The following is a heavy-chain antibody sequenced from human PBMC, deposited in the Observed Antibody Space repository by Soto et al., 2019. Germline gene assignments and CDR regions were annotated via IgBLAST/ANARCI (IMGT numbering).Heavy chain of an antibody. V-gene: IGHV3-30-3*01. CDR2: ISYDGSNK. CDR1: GFTFSSYA. CDR3: AREQTYPRYYYCYGMDV. Sequence: QVQLVESGGGVVQPGRSLRLSCAASGFTFSSYAMHWVRQAPGKGLEWVAVISYDGSNKYYADSVKGRFTISRDNSKNTLYLQMNSLRAEDTAVYYCAREQTYPRYYYCYGMDVWGQGTTVTVSS. J-gene: IGHJ6*02.